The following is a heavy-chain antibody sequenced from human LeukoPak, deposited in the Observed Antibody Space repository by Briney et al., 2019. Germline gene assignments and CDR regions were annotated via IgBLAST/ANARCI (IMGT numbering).Heavy chain of an antibody. V-gene: IGHV6-1*01. D-gene: IGHD1-14*01. Sequence: SQTLSLTCAISGDNISNNSGGWNWIRQSPSGSLEWLGRTYYRSKWFNDYAVSVKSRITITPDTSKNQFSLQLISVTPEDTAVYYCTSDNPWFDPWGQGTLVTVSS. CDR3: TSDNPWFDP. CDR2: TYYRSKWFN. J-gene: IGHJ5*02. CDR1: GDNISNNSGG.